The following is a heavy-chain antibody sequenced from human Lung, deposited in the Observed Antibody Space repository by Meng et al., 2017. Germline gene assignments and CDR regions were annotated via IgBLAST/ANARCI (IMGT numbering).Heavy chain of an antibody. J-gene: IGHJ4*02. D-gene: IGHD6-13*01. CDR1: GYNFPDYW. CDR3: ARDEDISAAGKLFGDY. CDR2: IDPKSGDT. V-gene: IGHV1-2*06. Sequence: QVQPVPSGAEVKTPGASVKVSCKPSGYNFPDYWLHWVRRAPGQGLEWMGRIDPKSGDTHYAQRFQGRVTMTGDTSISTAYMELSGLRSDDTAMYYCARDEDISAAGKLFGDYWGQGTLVTVSS.